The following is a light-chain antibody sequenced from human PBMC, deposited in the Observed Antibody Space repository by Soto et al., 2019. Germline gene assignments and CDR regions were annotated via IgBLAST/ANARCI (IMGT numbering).Light chain of an antibody. CDR3: QQYNNWPPNT. CDR1: QSVSSSY. Sequence: EIVLTQSPGTLSLSPGERATLSCRASQSVSSSYLAWYQQKPGQAPRLLIYTASTRATGIPARFSGSGSGTEFTLTISSLQSEDFAVYYCQQYNNWPPNTFGGGTKVEIK. J-gene: IGKJ4*01. V-gene: IGKV3-15*01. CDR2: TAS.